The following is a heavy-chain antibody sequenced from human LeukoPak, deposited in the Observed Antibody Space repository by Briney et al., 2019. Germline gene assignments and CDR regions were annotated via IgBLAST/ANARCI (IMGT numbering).Heavy chain of an antibody. V-gene: IGHV3-23*01. CDR3: AAPETWGDYFDY. CDR2: ISGSGGST. CDR1: GFTFSSYA. D-gene: IGHD1-26*01. J-gene: IGHJ4*02. Sequence: GGSLRLSCAASGFTFSSYAMSWVRQAPGKGLEWASAISGSGGSTYYADSVKGRFTISRDNSKNTLYLQMNSLRAEDTAVYYCAAPETWGDYFDYWGQGTLVTVSS.